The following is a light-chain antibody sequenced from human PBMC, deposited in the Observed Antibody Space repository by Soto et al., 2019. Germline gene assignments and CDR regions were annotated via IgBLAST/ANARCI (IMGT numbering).Light chain of an antibody. V-gene: IGKV3-20*01. CDR2: GAS. Sequence: EIVLTQSPGTLSLSPGERATLSCRASQSVSSSYLAWYQRKPDQAPRLLIYGASSRATGIPDRFSGSGSGTDFTLTISRLEPEDFAVYYCQQYGSSPRTFGQGTKVEIK. J-gene: IGKJ1*01. CDR3: QQYGSSPRT. CDR1: QSVSSSY.